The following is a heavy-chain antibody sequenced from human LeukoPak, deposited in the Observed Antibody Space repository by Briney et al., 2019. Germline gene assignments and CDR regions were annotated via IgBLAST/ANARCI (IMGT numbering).Heavy chain of an antibody. CDR3: ARDLLGYCSGGSCYDDNWFDP. CDR2: ISSSSSTI. Sequence: GGSLRLSCAASGLTFSSYSMNWVRQAPGKGLEWVSYISSSSSTIYYADSVKGRFTISRDNAKNSLYLQMNSLRDEDTAVYYCARDLLGYCSGGSCYDDNWFDPWGQGTLVTVSS. V-gene: IGHV3-48*02. CDR1: GLTFSSYS. D-gene: IGHD2-15*01. J-gene: IGHJ5*02.